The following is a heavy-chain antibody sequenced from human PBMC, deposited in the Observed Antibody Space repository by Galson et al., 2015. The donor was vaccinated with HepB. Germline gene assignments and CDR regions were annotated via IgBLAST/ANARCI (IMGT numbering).Heavy chain of an antibody. D-gene: IGHD3-9*01. CDR2: IWYDGSNK. Sequence: SLRLSCAASGFTFSSYGMHWVRQAPGKGLEWVAVIWYDGSNKYYADSVKGRFTISRDNSKNTLYLQMNSLRAEDTAVYYCARDGNVLRYFDLPAGWGQGTLVTVSS. CDR3: ARDGNVLRYFDLPAG. J-gene: IGHJ4*02. V-gene: IGHV3-33*08. CDR1: GFTFSSYG.